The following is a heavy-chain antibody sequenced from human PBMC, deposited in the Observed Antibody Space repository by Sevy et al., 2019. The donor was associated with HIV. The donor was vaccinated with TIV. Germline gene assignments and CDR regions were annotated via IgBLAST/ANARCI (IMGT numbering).Heavy chain of an antibody. D-gene: IGHD3-22*01. V-gene: IGHV1-2*02. Sequence: ASLKVSCKASGYTFTGYYMHWVRQAPGQGLEWMGWINPNSGGTNYAQKFQGRVTMTRDTSISTAYMELSRLRSDDTAVYYCARDKKDYYDSSGYPPSWFDPWGQGTLVTVSS. CDR1: GYTFTGYY. CDR2: INPNSGGT. J-gene: IGHJ5*02. CDR3: ARDKKDYYDSSGYPPSWFDP.